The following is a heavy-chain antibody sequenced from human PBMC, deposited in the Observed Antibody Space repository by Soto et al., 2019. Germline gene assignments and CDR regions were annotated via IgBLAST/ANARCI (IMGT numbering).Heavy chain of an antibody. Sequence: ASVNVSCKASGYAFTGYYMHWVRQAPGQGLEWMGWINPNSGGTNYAQKFQGWVTMTRDTSISRAYMERSRLRSDDTAVYYCARGASCHPGGYSYDYGMDVWGQGTTVTVSS. J-gene: IGHJ6*02. D-gene: IGHD5-18*01. CDR3: ARGASCHPGGYSYDYGMDV. V-gene: IGHV1-2*04. CDR2: INPNSGGT. CDR1: GYAFTGYY.